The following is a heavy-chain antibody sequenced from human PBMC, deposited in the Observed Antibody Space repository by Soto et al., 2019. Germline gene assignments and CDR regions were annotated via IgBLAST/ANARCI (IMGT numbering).Heavy chain of an antibody. D-gene: IGHD1-26*01. Sequence: GGALRLSCAASVFTFSSDGMHWVRQAPGKGLEWVAVISYDGSNKYYADSVKGRFTISRDNSKNTLYLQMNSLRAEDTAVYYCAKDGTPVDSGSYWPHYGMDVWGQGTTVTVSS. J-gene: IGHJ6*02. V-gene: IGHV3-30*18. CDR3: AKDGTPVDSGSYWPHYGMDV. CDR1: VFTFSSDG. CDR2: ISYDGSNK.